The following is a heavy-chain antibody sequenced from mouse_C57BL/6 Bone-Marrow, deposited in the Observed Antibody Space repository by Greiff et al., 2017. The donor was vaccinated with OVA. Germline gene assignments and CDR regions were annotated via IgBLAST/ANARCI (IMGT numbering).Heavy chain of an antibody. J-gene: IGHJ3*01. CDR2: IYPRSGNT. D-gene: IGHD2-5*01. Sequence: QVQLQQPGAELVKPGASVKLSCKASGYTFTSYGISWVKQRTGQGLEWIGEIYPRSGNTYYNEKFKGKATLTADKSSSTAYMELRSLTSEDSAVYFCARSYYSNYDAYWGQGTLVTVSA. CDR1: GYTFTSYG. V-gene: IGHV1-81*01. CDR3: ARSYYSNYDAY.